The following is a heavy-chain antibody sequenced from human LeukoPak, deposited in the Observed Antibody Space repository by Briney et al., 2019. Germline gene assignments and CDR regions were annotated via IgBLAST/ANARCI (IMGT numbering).Heavy chain of an antibody. V-gene: IGHV4-39*07. CDR3: ARRRYQLLSYAFDI. J-gene: IGHJ3*02. CDR1: GGSISSSSYY. D-gene: IGHD2-2*01. CDR2: INHSGST. Sequence: SETLSLTCTVSGGSISSSSYYWSWIRQPPGKGLEWIGEINHSGSTNYNPSLKSRVTISVDTSKNQFSLKLSSVTAADTAVYYCARRRYQLLSYAFDIWGQGTMVTVSS.